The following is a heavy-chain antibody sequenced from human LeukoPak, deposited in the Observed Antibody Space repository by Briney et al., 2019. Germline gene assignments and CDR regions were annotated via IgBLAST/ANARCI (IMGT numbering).Heavy chain of an antibody. CDR1: GFTFSSYS. J-gene: IGHJ4*02. D-gene: IGHD6-19*01. V-gene: IGHV3-48*02. CDR2: ISSSSSTI. Sequence: GGSLRLSCAASGFTFSSYSMNWVRQAPGKGLEWVSYISSSSSTIYYADSVKGRFTISRDNAKSSLYLQMNSLRDEDTAVYYCARTYSSGWYSYYFDYWGQGTLVTVSS. CDR3: ARTYSSGWYSYYFDY.